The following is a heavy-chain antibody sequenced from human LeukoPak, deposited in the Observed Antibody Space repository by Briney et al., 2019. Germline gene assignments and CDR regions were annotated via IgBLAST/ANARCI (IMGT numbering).Heavy chain of an antibody. V-gene: IGHV3-21*05. Sequence: PGGSLRLSCAASGFTFSSYSMNWVRQAPGKGLEWVSYISSSSSYIYYADSVKGRFTISRDNAKNSLYLQMNSLRAEDTAVYYCARGDSSSWTNRDYLDYWGQGTLVTVSS. CDR2: ISSSSSYI. CDR1: GFTFSSYS. D-gene: IGHD6-13*01. J-gene: IGHJ4*02. CDR3: ARGDSSSWTNRDYLDY.